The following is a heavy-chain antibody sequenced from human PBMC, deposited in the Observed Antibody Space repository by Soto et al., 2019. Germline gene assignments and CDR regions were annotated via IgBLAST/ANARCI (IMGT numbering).Heavy chain of an antibody. V-gene: IGHV3-33*01. Sequence: PGGSLRLSCAASGFTFSSYGMHWVRQAPGKGLEWVAVIWYDGSNTYYADSVKGRFTISRDNSENTLYLQMNSLRAEDTAVYYCASSRRNYSYYYYMDVWGKGTTVTVSS. CDR2: IWYDGSNT. J-gene: IGHJ6*03. CDR1: GFTFSSYG. CDR3: ASSRRNYSYYYYMDV. D-gene: IGHD1-7*01.